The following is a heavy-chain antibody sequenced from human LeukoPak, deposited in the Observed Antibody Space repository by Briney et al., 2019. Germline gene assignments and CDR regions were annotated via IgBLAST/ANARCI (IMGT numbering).Heavy chain of an antibody. V-gene: IGHV3-30*18. D-gene: IGHD5-24*01. CDR3: AKDRTDGFILGEGFDY. CDR2: ISYDGSNK. Sequence: GGSLRLSCAASGFTFSSYGMHWVRQAPGKGLEWVAVISYDGSNKYYADSVKGRFTISRDNSKNTLYLQMNSLRAEDTAVYYCAKDRTDGFILGEGFDYWGQGTLVTVSS. J-gene: IGHJ4*02. CDR1: GFTFSSYG.